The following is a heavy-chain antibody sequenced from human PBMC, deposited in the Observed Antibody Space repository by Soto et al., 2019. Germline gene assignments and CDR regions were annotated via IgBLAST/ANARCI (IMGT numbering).Heavy chain of an antibody. CDR3: AKDLIPSYSSSWYDY. Sequence: GGSLRLSCAASGFTFSSYAMSWVRQAPGKGLEWVSAISGSGGSTYYADSVKGRFTISRDNSKNTLYLQMNSLRAEDTAVYYCAKDLIPSYSSSWYDYWGQGTLVTVSS. D-gene: IGHD6-13*01. J-gene: IGHJ4*02. CDR1: GFTFSSYA. V-gene: IGHV3-23*01. CDR2: ISGSGGST.